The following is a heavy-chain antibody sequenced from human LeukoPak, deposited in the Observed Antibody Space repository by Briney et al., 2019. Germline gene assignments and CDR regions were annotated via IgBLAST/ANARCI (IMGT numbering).Heavy chain of an antibody. D-gene: IGHD4-17*01. CDR3: ARDRYGDHTYFDY. V-gene: IGHV4-4*02. Sequence: SETLSLTCAVSGDSISSSNWWSWVRQPPVKGLDWIGEISHAGSTKYNPSLKNRVTISKDNSKNQFSLKLNSVTAADTAVYYCARDRYGDHTYFDYWGQGTLVTVSS. CDR2: ISHAGST. CDR1: GDSISSSNW. J-gene: IGHJ4*02.